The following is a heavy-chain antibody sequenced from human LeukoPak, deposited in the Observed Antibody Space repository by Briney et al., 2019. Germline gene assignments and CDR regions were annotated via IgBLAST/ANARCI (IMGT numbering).Heavy chain of an antibody. J-gene: IGHJ4*02. CDR2: IYHSGST. CDR1: GGSISSGGYY. D-gene: IGHD6-19*01. CDR3: AREGIREWLVDY. Sequence: SQTLSLTCTVSGGSISSGGYYWSWIRQPPGKGLEWIGYIYHSGSTYYNPSLKSRVTISVDRSKNQFSLKLSSVTAADTAVYYCAREGIREWLVDYWGQGTLVTVSS. V-gene: IGHV4-30-2*01.